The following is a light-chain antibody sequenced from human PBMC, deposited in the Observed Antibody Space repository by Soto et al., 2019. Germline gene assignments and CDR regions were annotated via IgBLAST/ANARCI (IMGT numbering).Light chain of an antibody. CDR2: GAS. CDR1: QSVSRTY. J-gene: IGKJ4*01. Sequence: EIVLTQSPGTLSLSPGERATLSCRASQSVSRTYFAWYQQRPGQAPRLLIYGASSRATGIPDRFSGSGSGTDFTLTISRLEPEDFAVYYCQQYAGSPLAFGGGTKVEIK. CDR3: QQYAGSPLA. V-gene: IGKV3-20*01.